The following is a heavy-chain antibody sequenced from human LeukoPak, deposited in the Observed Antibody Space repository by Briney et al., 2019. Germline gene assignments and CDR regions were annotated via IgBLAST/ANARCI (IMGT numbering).Heavy chain of an antibody. D-gene: IGHD3-10*01. CDR1: GFTFSSYT. V-gene: IGHV3-21*01. CDR3: AREGGLEKSGDY. Sequence: GGSLRLSCAASGFTFSSYTMSWVRQAPGKGLEWVSCIGSRSDYIYSADSVKGRFTISRDNAKNSLYLQMNSLRAEDTAEYYCAREGGLEKSGDYWGQGTLVTVSS. J-gene: IGHJ4*02. CDR2: IGSRSDYI.